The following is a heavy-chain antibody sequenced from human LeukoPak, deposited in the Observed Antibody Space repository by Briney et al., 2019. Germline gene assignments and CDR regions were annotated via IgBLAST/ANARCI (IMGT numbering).Heavy chain of an antibody. CDR1: GGSISSGGYY. J-gene: IGHJ3*02. V-gene: IGHV4-31*03. Sequence: PSQTLSLTCTVPGGSISSGGYYWSWIRQHPGKGLEWIGYIYYSGSTYYNPSLKSRVTISVDTSKNQFSLKLSSVTAADTAVYYCARDSLGSVDTAMVRGGYAFDIWGQGTMVTVSS. CDR2: IYYSGST. D-gene: IGHD5-18*01. CDR3: ARDSLGSVDTAMVRGGYAFDI.